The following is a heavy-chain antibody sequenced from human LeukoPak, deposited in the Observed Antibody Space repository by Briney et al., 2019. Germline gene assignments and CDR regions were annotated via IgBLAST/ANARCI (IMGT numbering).Heavy chain of an antibody. V-gene: IGHV4-39*01. CDR1: GGSISSSSYY. CDR2: IYYSGST. D-gene: IGHD2-15*01. Sequence: SETLSFTCTGSGGSISSSSYYWGWIRQPPGKGLEWIGSIYYSGSTYYNPSLKSRVTISVDTSKNQFSLKLSSVTAADTAVYYCARQTGYCSGGSCRGYWGQGTLVTVSS. J-gene: IGHJ4*02. CDR3: ARQTGYCSGGSCRGY.